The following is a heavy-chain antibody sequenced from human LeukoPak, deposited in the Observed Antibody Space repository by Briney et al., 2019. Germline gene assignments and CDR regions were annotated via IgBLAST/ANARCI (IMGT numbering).Heavy chain of an antibody. J-gene: IGHJ4*02. CDR2: INHSSGGT. CDR3: ARDVGEYCSSVSCYASDY. D-gene: IGHD2-2*01. V-gene: IGHV1-2*02. Sequence: ASVKVSCKASGYTFTGYYMHWVRQAPGQGLEWMGWINHSSGGTNYAQKFQGRVTMTRDTSISTAYMELSRLRSDDTAIYYCARDVGEYCSSVSCYASDYWGQGTLVTVSS. CDR1: GYTFTGYY.